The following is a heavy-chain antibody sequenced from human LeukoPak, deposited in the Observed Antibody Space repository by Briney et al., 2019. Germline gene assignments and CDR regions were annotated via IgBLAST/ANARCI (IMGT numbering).Heavy chain of an antibody. CDR1: GGTFSSYA. J-gene: IGHJ4*02. CDR2: IIPILGIA. Sequence: ASVKVSCKASGGTFSSYAISWVRQAPGQGLEWMGRIIPILGIANYAQEFQGRVTITADKSTSTAYMELSSLRSEDTAVYYCARGIGNYYDSSGFSYTYYFDYWGQGTLVTVSS. V-gene: IGHV1-69*04. D-gene: IGHD3-22*01. CDR3: ARGIGNYYDSSGFSYTYYFDY.